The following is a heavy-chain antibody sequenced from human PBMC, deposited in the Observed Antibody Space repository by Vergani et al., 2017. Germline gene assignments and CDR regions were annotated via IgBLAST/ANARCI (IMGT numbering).Heavy chain of an antibody. CDR1: GFTFSSYA. CDR2: ISGNGGST. Sequence: EVQLLESGGGLVQPGGSLRLSCAASGFTFSSYAMSWVRQAPGKGLEWVSAISGNGGSTYYADSVKGRFTISRDNSKNTLYLQMNSLRGEDTAVYYCAKGTGYCSGXSCSGPLYYYYMDVWGKGTTVTVSS. J-gene: IGHJ6*03. D-gene: IGHD2-15*01. CDR3: AKGTGYCSGXSCSGPLYYYYMDV. V-gene: IGHV3-23*01.